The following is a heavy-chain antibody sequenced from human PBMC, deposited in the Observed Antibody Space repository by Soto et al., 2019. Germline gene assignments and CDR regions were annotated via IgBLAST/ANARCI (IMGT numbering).Heavy chain of an antibody. D-gene: IGHD6-19*01. V-gene: IGHV3-23*01. Sequence: GGSLRLSCAASGFRISSYAMSWVRQAPGKGLEWVSGISGSGAGTYYADSVKGRFTISRDNSMNTLYLQMKSLRAEDTAVYFCAKAYIGGLAVAGYDYWGQGTLVTVSS. CDR1: GFRISSYA. CDR2: ISGSGAGT. CDR3: AKAYIGGLAVAGYDY. J-gene: IGHJ4*02.